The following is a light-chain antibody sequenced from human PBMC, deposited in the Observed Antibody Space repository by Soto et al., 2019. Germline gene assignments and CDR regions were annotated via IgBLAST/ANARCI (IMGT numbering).Light chain of an antibody. J-gene: IGLJ2*01. CDR3: VAWDDSLVVV. V-gene: IGLV1-44*01. Sequence: QSVLTQPPSASGTPGQRVTISCSGSSSNIGSNTVNWYQQLPGTAPKLLIYSNNQRPSGVPDRFSGSKSGTSASLAISGLQSEDEAAYYCVAWDDSLVVVFGGGTKVTVL. CDR2: SNN. CDR1: SSNIGSNT.